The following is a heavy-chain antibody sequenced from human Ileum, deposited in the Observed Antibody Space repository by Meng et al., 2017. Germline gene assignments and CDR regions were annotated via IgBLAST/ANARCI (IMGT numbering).Heavy chain of an antibody. CDR3: ARDHWGSLDY. CDR2: AST. Sequence: QGRLQGSGPGLVRPSETLSLICTVSGASVTTSHYQWGWIRQPPGKGLEWIGYASTNYNPSLKSRLTISLDTSKNQVSLKLTSVTAADTAVYYCARDHWGSLDYWGQGILVTVSS. D-gene: IGHD7-27*01. J-gene: IGHJ4*02. V-gene: IGHV4-61*01. CDR1: GASVTTSHYQ.